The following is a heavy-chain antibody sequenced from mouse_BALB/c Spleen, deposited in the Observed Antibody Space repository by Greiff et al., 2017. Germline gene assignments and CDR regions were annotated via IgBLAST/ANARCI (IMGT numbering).Heavy chain of an antibody. D-gene: IGHD2-4*01. J-gene: IGHJ1*01. V-gene: IGHV2-9*02. CDR2: IWAGGST. CDR1: GFSLTSYG. CDR3: ARDDYDGPYFDV. Sequence: VLLVESGPGLVAPSQSLSITCTVSGFSLTSYGVHWVRQPPGKGLEWLGVIWAGGSTNYNSALMSRLSISKDNSKSQVFLKMNSLQTDDTAMYCCARDDYDGPYFDVWGAGTTVTVSS.